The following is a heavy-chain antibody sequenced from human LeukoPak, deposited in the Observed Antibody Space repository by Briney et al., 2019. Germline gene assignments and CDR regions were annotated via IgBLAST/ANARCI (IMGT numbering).Heavy chain of an antibody. CDR2: IYSGGST. V-gene: IGHV3-53*01. J-gene: IGHJ5*02. Sequence: PGGSLRLSCAASGFTVSSNYMSWVRQAPGKGLEWVSVIYSGGSTYYADSVKGRFTISRDNSKNTLYLQMNSLRAEDTAVYYCANLGIAVANWFDPWGQGTLVTVSS. D-gene: IGHD6-19*01. CDR1: GFTVSSNY. CDR3: ANLGIAVANWFDP.